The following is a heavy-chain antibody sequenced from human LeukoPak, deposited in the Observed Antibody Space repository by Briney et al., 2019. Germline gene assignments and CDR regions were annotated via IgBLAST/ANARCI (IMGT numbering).Heavy chain of an antibody. CDR2: IRHDGSNK. Sequence: PGRSLRLSCAASGFTFNIYAMHWVRQAPGKGLEWVAFIRHDGSNKYYADSVKGRCTISRDNSKKTVYLQMNSLRTEDTAVYYCAKDRWLQGYFDYWGQGTLVTVSS. V-gene: IGHV3-30*04. D-gene: IGHD5-24*01. CDR3: AKDRWLQGYFDY. CDR1: GFTFNIYA. J-gene: IGHJ4*02.